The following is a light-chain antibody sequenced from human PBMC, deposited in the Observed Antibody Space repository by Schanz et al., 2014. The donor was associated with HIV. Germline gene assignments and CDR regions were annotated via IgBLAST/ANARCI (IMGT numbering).Light chain of an antibody. CDR2: GVT. CDR3: SSFAGSNIPWV. Sequence: QSALTQPPSVSGSPGQSVTISCTGTRSDIGSYHRVSWYQQAPGTAPKLMIYGVTNRPSGVPDRFSGSKSGSTASLTVSGLQPEDEADYYCSSFAGSNIPWVFGGGTKLTVL. V-gene: IGLV2-18*02. J-gene: IGLJ3*02. CDR1: RSDIGSYHR.